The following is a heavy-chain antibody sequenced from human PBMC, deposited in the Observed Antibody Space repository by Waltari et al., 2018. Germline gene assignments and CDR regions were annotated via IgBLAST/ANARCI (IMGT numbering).Heavy chain of an antibody. CDR1: GYSFGGDY. Sequence: QVHLVQSGAEVKKSGASVKVSCTASGYSFGGDYLDWLRQAPGQGLEWMGWINPTNGVTNYAQKFQGRVTMTRDTSINSVYMDLSRLRSDDTAVYFCARGLGGSSPFDYWGRGTLVTVSS. CDR3: ARGLGGSSPFDY. CDR2: INPTNGVT. D-gene: IGHD3-16*01. J-gene: IGHJ4*02. V-gene: IGHV1-2*02.